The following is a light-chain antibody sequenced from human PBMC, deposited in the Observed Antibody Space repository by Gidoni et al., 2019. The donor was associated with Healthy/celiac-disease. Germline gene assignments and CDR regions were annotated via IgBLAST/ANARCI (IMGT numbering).Light chain of an antibody. CDR1: QSISSY. CDR2: AAS. CDR3: QQSCSTLWT. J-gene: IGKJ1*01. Sequence: DIQMTQSPSSLSASVGDRVTITCRASQSISSYLNWYQQKPGKAPKRLFYAASSLQSGVPSTFSGGGSGTDFTLTISSLQPEDFTTYYCQQSCSTLWTFGQGTKVEIK. V-gene: IGKV1-39*01.